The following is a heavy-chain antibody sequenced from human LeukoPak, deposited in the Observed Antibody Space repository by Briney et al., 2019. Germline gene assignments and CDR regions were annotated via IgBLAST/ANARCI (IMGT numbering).Heavy chain of an antibody. CDR2: ISSSSSYI. D-gene: IGHD6-6*01. CDR1: GFTFSSYW. J-gene: IGHJ4*02. CDR3: ARGKFEYSSPKLPDY. Sequence: GGSLRLSCAASGFTFSSYWMSWVRQAPGKGLEWVSSISSSSSYIYYADSVKGRFTISRDNAKNSLYLQMNSLRAEDTAVYYCARGKFEYSSPKLPDYWGQGTLVTVSS. V-gene: IGHV3-21*01.